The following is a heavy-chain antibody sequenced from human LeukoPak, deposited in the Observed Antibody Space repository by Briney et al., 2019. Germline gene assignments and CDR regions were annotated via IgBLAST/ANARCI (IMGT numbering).Heavy chain of an antibody. CDR1: GGATFSSDG. CDR3: ARAMVRGVIIARFGMDV. Sequence: SVKVSCNASGGATFSSDGISWVRQAPGQGLEWMGGIIPMFGTTNYAQKFRGRVTITVDESTTTAYMELNSLTSEDTAVYYCARAMVRGVIIARFGMDVWGRGTAVTVSS. CDR2: IIPMFGTT. V-gene: IGHV1-69*13. D-gene: IGHD3-10*01. J-gene: IGHJ6*04.